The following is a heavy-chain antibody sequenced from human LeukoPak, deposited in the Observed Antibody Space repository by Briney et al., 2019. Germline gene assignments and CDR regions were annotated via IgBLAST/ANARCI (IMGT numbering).Heavy chain of an antibody. D-gene: IGHD2-2*01. CDR1: GGTFSSYA. Sequence: SVKVSCKASGGTFSSYAISWVRQAPGQGLEWMGRIIPILGIANYAQKFQGRVTITTDESTSTAYMELSSLRSEDTAVYYCARDGDVGYCSSTSCPPDYWGQGTLVTVSS. J-gene: IGHJ4*02. CDR2: IIPILGIA. V-gene: IGHV1-69*04. CDR3: ARDGDVGYCSSTSCPPDY.